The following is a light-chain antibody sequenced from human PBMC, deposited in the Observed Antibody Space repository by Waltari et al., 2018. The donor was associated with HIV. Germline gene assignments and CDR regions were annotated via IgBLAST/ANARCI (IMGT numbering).Light chain of an antibody. CDR2: EDK. CDR3: QSYDSSNHVV. Sequence: NFMLTQAHSVSESPGKTVTISCTRSSGSIASNFVQWYQQRPGSAPTIVIYEDKERPSGVPDRFSGSIDSSSNSASLTSSGLKTEDEADYYCQSYDSSNHVVFGGGTKLTGL. J-gene: IGLJ2*01. CDR1: SGSIASNF. V-gene: IGLV6-57*03.